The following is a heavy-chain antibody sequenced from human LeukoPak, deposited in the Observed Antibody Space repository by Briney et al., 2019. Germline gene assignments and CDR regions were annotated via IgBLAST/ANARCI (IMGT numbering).Heavy chain of an antibody. CDR3: ARGDLYGMDV. V-gene: IGHV3-21*01. J-gene: IGHJ6*04. CDR2: ISSSSSYI. CDR1: GFTFSRYS. Sequence: GGSLRLSCAACGFTFSRYSMNWVRQAPGKGLEWVSSISSSSSYIYYADSVKGRFTISRDNAKNSLYLQMNSLRAEDTAVYYGARGDLYGMDVWGKGTTVTVSS.